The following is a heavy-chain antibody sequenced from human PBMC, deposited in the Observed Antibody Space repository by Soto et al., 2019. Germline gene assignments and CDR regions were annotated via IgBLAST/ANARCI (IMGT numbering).Heavy chain of an antibody. V-gene: IGHV4-31*03. CDR1: GGSISSGGYY. CDR2: IYYSGST. Sequence: SETLSLTCTVSGGSISSGGYYWSWIRQHPGKGLEWIGYIYYSGSTYYNPSLKSRVTISVDTSKNQFSLKLSSVTAADTAVYYCARVAQADIRANWFDPWGQGTLVTVSS. J-gene: IGHJ5*02. CDR3: ARVAQADIRANWFDP. D-gene: IGHD2-2*01.